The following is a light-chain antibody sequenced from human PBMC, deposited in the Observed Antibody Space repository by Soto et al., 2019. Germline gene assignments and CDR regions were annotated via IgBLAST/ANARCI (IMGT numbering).Light chain of an antibody. Sequence: QSVLTQPPSASGSPGQSVTISCTGTSSDVGAYNYVSWYQQHPGKVSKLMIYEVSKRPSGVPDRFSASKSGNTASLTVSGLQPEDEADYYCSAHGGSNNFYVFGTGTKVTVL. CDR1: SSDVGAYNY. CDR2: EVS. J-gene: IGLJ1*01. CDR3: SAHGGSNNFYV. V-gene: IGLV2-8*01.